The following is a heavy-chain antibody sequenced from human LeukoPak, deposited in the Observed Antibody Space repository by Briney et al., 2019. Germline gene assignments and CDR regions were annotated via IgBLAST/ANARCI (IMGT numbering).Heavy chain of an antibody. CDR2: ISGSGGST. V-gene: IGHV3-23*01. Sequence: GGSLRLSCAASGFTFSSYGMSWVRQAPGKGLEWVSGISGSGGSTYYADSVKGRFTISRDNSKNTLYLQMNSLRAEDTAVYYCAKDPGGDNWFDPWGQGTLVTVSS. D-gene: IGHD2-21*01. CDR1: GFTFSSYG. J-gene: IGHJ5*02. CDR3: AKDPGGDNWFDP.